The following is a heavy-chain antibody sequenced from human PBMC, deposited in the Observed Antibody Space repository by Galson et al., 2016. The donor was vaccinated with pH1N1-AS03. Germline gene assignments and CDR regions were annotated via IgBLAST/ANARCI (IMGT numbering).Heavy chain of an antibody. CDR1: GFTFRNYN. Sequence: SLRLSCAASGFTFRNYNLNWVRQAPGKGLEWVAIVSDSGGATFYADSVEGRFTISRDNYKNTLSLQMNSLGVEDTAIYYCAKGLTIAGSTYHFDSWGQGTLVTVSS. CDR3: AKGLTIAGSTYHFDS. V-gene: IGHV3-23*01. CDR2: VSDSGGAT. J-gene: IGHJ4*02. D-gene: IGHD1-20*01.